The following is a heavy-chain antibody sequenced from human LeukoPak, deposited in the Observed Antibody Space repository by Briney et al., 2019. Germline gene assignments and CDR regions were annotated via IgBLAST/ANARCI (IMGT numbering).Heavy chain of an antibody. CDR3: ARAPLEVDY. CDR1: GGSISSGDYY. D-gene: IGHD1-1*01. CDR2: IYYSGST. J-gene: IGHJ4*02. Sequence: SETLSLTCTVSGGSISSGDYYWSWIRQPPGKGLGWIGYIYYSGSTYYNPSLKSRVTISVDTSKNQFSLKLSSVTAADSAVYYCARAPLEVDYWGQGTLVTVSS. V-gene: IGHV4-30-4*08.